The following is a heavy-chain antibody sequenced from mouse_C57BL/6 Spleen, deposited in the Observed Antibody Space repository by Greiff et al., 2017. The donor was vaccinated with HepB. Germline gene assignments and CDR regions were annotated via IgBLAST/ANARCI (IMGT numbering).Heavy chain of an antibody. D-gene: IGHD1-1*01. Sequence: QVQLQQPGAELVKPGASVKMSCKASGYTFTSYWITWVKQRPGQGLEWIGVIYPGSGSTNYNEKFKSKATLTVDTSSSTAYMQLSSLTSEDSAVYYCARGRELGYGSSYPYYFDYWGQGTTLTVSS. CDR3: ARGRELGYGSSYPYYFDY. CDR1: GYTFTSYW. CDR2: IYPGSGST. V-gene: IGHV1-55*01. J-gene: IGHJ2*01.